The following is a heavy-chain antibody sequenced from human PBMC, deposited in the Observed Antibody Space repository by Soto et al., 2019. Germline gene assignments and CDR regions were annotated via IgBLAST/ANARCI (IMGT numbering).Heavy chain of an antibody. CDR3: ARVGTEEYNWNYVLGY. CDR1: GYSFSNYA. V-gene: IGHV1-18*01. Sequence: SVKVSWKGSGYSFSNYAISWVRQAPGQGLEWMGWISVYNGNTNYPQKLQARVTMTTDTSTSTAYMELRSLRSDDTAVYYCARVGTEEYNWNYVLGYWGQGTLVTVSS. J-gene: IGHJ4*02. D-gene: IGHD1-7*01. CDR2: ISVYNGNT.